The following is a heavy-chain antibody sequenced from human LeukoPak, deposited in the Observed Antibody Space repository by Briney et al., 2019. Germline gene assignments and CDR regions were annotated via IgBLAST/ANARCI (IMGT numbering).Heavy chain of an antibody. CDR1: GGSISSGGHY. CDR3: ARHRLGFCSSTSCPSYGMDV. CDR2: IYYSGNT. V-gene: IGHV4-61*08. D-gene: IGHD2-2*01. J-gene: IGHJ6*02. Sequence: SQTLSLTCTVSGGSISSGGHYWSWIRQPPGKGLEWIGYIYYSGNTNYNPSLKSRVTISVDTSKNHFSLMLNSVTAADTAVYYCARHRLGFCSSTSCPSYGMDVWGQGTTVTVSS.